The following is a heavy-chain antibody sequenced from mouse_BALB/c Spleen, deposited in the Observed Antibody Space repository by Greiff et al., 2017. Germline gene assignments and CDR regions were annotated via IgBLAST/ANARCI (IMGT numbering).Heavy chain of an antibody. V-gene: IGHV1S81*02. CDR2: INPSNGRT. J-gene: IGHJ4*01. CDR3: ARSEHLTPYAMDY. Sequence: QVQLQQPGAELVKPGASVKLSCKASGYTFTSYWMHWVKQRPGQGLEWIGEINPSNGRTNYNEKFKSKATLTVDKSSSTAYMQLSSLTSEDSAVYYCARSEHLTPYAMDYRGQGTSVTVSS. CDR1: GYTFTSYW.